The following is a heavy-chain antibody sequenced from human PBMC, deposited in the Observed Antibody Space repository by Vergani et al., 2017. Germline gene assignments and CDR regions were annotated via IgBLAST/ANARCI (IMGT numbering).Heavy chain of an antibody. V-gene: IGHV2-5*01. J-gene: IGHJ4*02. Sequence: QITLKESGPTLVKPTQTLTLTCTFSGFSLSTSGVGVGWIRQPPGKALEWLALIYWNDDKRYSPSLKSRLTITKDTSKNQVVLTMTNMDPVDTATYYCAHILDPXPYSSGYWGENFDYWGQGTLVTVSS. CDR1: GFSLSTSGVG. D-gene: IGHD6-19*01. CDR2: IYWNDDK. CDR3: AHILDPXPYSSGYWGENFDY.